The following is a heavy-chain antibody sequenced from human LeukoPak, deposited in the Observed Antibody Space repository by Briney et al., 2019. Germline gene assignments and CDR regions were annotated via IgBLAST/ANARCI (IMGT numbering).Heavy chain of an antibody. V-gene: IGHV1-69*01. CDR2: IIPIFGTA. CDR3: AREGGGYSSYQSMDV. J-gene: IGHJ6*04. CDR1: GGTFSSYA. Sequence: SVKVSCKASGGTFSSYAISWVRQAPGQGLEWMGGIIPIFGTANYAQKFQGRVTFTADESASTAYMELSSLRSEDTAVYYCAREGGGYSSYQSMDVWGKGTTVTVSS. D-gene: IGHD5-18*01.